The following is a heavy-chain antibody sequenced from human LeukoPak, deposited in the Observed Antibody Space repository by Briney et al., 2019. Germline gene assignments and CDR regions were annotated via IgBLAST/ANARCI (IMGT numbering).Heavy chain of an antibody. J-gene: IGHJ4*02. CDR2: IWHDGSNK. Sequence: GGSLRLSGAASGFTFSRFNLHWVRQAPGKGLEGVAVIWHDGSNKYYTDSVKGRFTISRDDSKNTLYLQINSLKDEDTAVYYCASPDYGASGDYWGQGTLVTVSS. V-gene: IGHV3-33*01. CDR3: ASPDYGASGDY. CDR1: GFTFSRFN. D-gene: IGHD4-17*01.